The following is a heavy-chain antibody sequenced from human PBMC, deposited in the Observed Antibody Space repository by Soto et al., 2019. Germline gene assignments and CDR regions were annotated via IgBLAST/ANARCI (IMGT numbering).Heavy chain of an antibody. D-gene: IGHD6-13*01. V-gene: IGHV4-39*01. CDR3: AIAASSWNFDY. J-gene: IGHJ4*02. CDR2: IYYTGSP. Sequence: LQLQDSGPGLVKPSETLSLTGTVSGDSIRSNSYYLGWIRQPPGKGMEWIGSIYYTGSPYYNPALKSRVTISVDTSKNQFSRKLSSVTAADTAVDYCAIAASSWNFDYWGQGTLVTVSA. CDR1: GDSIRSNSYY.